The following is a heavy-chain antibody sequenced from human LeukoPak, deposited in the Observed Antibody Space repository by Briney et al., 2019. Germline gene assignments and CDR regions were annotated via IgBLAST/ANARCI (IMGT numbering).Heavy chain of an antibody. J-gene: IGHJ4*02. Sequence: PSETLSLTCAVYGGSFSGYYWSWIRQPPGKGLEWIGEINHSGSTNYNPSLKSRVTISVDTSKNQFSLKLSSVTAADTAVYYCARWPRYDILTGYYTRSFDYWGQGTLVTVSS. CDR2: INHSGST. CDR1: GGSFSGYY. CDR3: ARWPRYDILTGYYTRSFDY. D-gene: IGHD3-9*01. V-gene: IGHV4-34*01.